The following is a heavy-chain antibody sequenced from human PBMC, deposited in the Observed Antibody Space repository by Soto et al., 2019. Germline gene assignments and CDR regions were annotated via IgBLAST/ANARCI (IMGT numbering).Heavy chain of an antibody. CDR3: AFGPDYYGSGSYYRVTRYNWFDP. V-gene: IGHV1-18*01. CDR2: ISAYNGNT. Sequence: GASVKVSCKASGYTFTSYGISWVRQAPGQGLEWMGWISAYNGNTNYAQKLQGRVTMTTDTSTSTAYMELRSLRSDDTAVYYCAFGPDYYGSGSYYRVTRYNWFDPWGQGTQVSVSS. D-gene: IGHD3-10*01. J-gene: IGHJ5*02. CDR1: GYTFTSYG.